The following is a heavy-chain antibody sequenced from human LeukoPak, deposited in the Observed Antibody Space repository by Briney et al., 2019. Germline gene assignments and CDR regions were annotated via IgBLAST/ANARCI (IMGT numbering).Heavy chain of an antibody. V-gene: IGHV3-23*01. J-gene: IGHJ4*02. CDR3: AKGTKGTFDY. Sequence: GSLRLSCAASRFTFSSYGICWVRQAPGKGLEWVSAISGSGGSTYYADSVKGRFTISRDNSKNTLYLQMNSLRAEDTAVYYCAKGTKGTFDYWGQGTLVTVSS. D-gene: IGHD2-8*01. CDR2: ISGSGGST. CDR1: RFTFSSYG.